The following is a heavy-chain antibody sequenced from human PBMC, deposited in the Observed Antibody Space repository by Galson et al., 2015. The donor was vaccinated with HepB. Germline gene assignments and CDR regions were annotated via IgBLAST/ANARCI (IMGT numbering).Heavy chain of an antibody. J-gene: IGHJ6*02. Sequence: SVKVSCKASGYTFTSYGISWVRQAPGQGLEWMGWISAYNGNTNYAQKLQGRVTMTTDTSTSTAYMELRSLRSDDTAVYYCARPTGYCSGGSCYSRLGDYYYGMDVWGQGTTVTVSS. CDR2: ISAYNGNT. D-gene: IGHD2-15*01. CDR1: GYTFTSYG. CDR3: ARPTGYCSGGSCYSRLGDYYYGMDV. V-gene: IGHV1-18*04.